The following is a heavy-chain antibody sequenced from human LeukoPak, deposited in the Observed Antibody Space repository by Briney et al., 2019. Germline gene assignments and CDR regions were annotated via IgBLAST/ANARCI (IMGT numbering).Heavy chain of an antibody. Sequence: SETLSLTCAVSGYSISSGYYWGRIRQPPGKGLEWIGSIYHSGSTYCNPSLKSRVTISVDTSKNQFSLKLSSVTAADTAVYYCAREDGGTPFDYWGQGTLVTVSS. CDR2: IYHSGST. D-gene: IGHD3-16*01. J-gene: IGHJ4*02. CDR1: GYSISSGYY. V-gene: IGHV4-38-2*02. CDR3: AREDGGTPFDY.